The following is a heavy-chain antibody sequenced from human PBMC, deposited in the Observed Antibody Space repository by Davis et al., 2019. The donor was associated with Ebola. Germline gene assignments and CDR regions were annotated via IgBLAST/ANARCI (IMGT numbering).Heavy chain of an antibody. CDR2: IYNSGST. V-gene: IGHV4-39*01. CDR1: GGSISSSTYY. CDR3: ARPVSPGYTYGYYYYDMDV. J-gene: IGHJ6*02. Sequence: SETLSLTCAVSGGSISSSTYYWGWIRQPPGKGLEWIGSIYNSGSTYYNPSLESRVTISVDTSKNQLSLKLTSVTATETAVYYCARPVSPGYTYGYYYYDMDVWGQGTTVTVSS. D-gene: IGHD5-18*01.